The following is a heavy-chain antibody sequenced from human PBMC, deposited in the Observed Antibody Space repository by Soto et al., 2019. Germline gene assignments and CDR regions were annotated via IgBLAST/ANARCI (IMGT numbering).Heavy chain of an antibody. CDR2: ISSNGGTT. CDR3: VRRVSGNYDY. J-gene: IGHJ4*02. CDR1: GFTFSSYG. V-gene: IGHV3-64*01. Sequence: ESVGGMVQPGGSLRLSCVASGFTFSSYGMHWVRQAPGKGLEYVSSISSNGGTTYYGNSVKGRFTISRDNSKNTLYLQMGSLRAEDMAVYYCVRRVSGNYDYWGQGTLVTVSS. D-gene: IGHD1-7*01.